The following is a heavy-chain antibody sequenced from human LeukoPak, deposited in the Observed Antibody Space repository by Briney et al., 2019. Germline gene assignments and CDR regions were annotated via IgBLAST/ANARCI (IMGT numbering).Heavy chain of an antibody. CDR3: ARDLGYCSGGSCYPPYYYMDV. CDR1: GGSISSYY. D-gene: IGHD2-15*01. CDR2: IYYSGST. J-gene: IGHJ6*03. V-gene: IGHV4-59*01. Sequence: PSETLSLTCTVSGGSISSYYWSWIRQPPGKGLEWIGYIYYSGSTNYNPSLKSRVTISVDTSKNQFSLKLSSVTAADTAVYYCARDLGYCSGGSCYPPYYYMDVWGKGTTVTVSS.